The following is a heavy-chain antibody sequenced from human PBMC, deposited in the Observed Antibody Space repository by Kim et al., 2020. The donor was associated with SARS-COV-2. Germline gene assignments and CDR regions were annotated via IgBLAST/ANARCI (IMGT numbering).Heavy chain of an antibody. V-gene: IGHV3-11*04. D-gene: IGHD3-10*01. J-gene: IGHJ5*02. CDR1: GFTFSDYY. CDR2: ISSSGSTI. CDR3: ARDGARGRITMVRGVIIGNWFDP. Sequence: GGSLRLSCAASGFTFSDYYMSWIRQAPGKGLEWVSYISSSGSTIYYADSVKGRFTISRDNAKNSLYLQMNSLRAEDTAVYYCARDGARGRITMVRGVIIGNWFDPWCQGTLVTVSS.